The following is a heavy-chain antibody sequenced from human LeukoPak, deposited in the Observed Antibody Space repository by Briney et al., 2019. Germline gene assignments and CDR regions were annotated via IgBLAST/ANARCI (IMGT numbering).Heavy chain of an antibody. CDR1: GFTFSSYS. CDR3: AGDDLAAAGTPLDY. V-gene: IGHV3-21*01. D-gene: IGHD6-13*01. J-gene: IGHJ4*02. Sequence: GGSLRLSCAASGFTFSSYSMNWVRQAPGKGLEWVSSISSSSSYIYYADSVKGRFTISRDNAKNSLYLQMNSLRAEDTAVYYCAGDDLAAAGTPLDYWGQGTLVTVSS. CDR2: ISSSSSYI.